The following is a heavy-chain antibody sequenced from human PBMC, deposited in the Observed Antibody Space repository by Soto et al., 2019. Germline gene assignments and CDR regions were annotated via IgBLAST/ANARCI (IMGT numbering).Heavy chain of an antibody. J-gene: IGHJ4*02. Sequence: EVHLVESGGGWVQPGRSLRLSCAAAGFTFNAYAMHWVRQAPGKGVECVSGINWNSGFIVYADSVKGRVTISRDNAQNSIYRQIYSLRPEDTALYLCAKVMGEVDLSLVAGLDYRGLGTLVTVSS. V-gene: IGHV3-9*01. CDR2: INWNSGFI. CDR3: AKVMGEVDLSLVAGLDY. D-gene: IGHD2-21*01. CDR1: GFTFNAYA.